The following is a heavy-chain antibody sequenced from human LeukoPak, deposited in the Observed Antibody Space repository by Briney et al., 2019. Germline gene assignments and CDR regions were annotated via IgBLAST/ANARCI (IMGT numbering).Heavy chain of an antibody. D-gene: IGHD3-16*01. Sequence: ASVKVSCTASGYTFTGYYIHWVRQAPGQGLEWMGWINPNSGGTNYAQKFQGRVTMTRDTSISTAYMELSRLRSDDTAVYYCARVPYVWGSIDYWGQGTLVTVSS. V-gene: IGHV1-2*02. CDR3: ARVPYVWGSIDY. CDR2: INPNSGGT. J-gene: IGHJ4*02. CDR1: GYTFTGYY.